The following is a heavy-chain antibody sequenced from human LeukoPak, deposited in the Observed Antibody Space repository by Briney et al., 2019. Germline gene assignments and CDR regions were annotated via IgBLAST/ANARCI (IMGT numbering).Heavy chain of an antibody. D-gene: IGHD2/OR15-2a*01. CDR3: ARVDLLRGLTSAGFDY. J-gene: IGHJ4*02. CDR1: GFTFDDYG. CDR2: ISTSSIYI. Sequence: GGSLRLSCAASGFTFDDYGMSWVRQAPGKGLEWVSFISTSSIYIYYADSLKGRFTISRDNAKNSLYLQMNSLRAEDTAVYYCARVDLLRGLTSAGFDYWGQGTLVTVSS. V-gene: IGHV3-21*01.